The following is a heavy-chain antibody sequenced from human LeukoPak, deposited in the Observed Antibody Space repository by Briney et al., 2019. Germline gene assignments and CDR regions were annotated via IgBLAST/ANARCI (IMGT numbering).Heavy chain of an antibody. J-gene: IGHJ4*02. CDR2: INHGGSIV. V-gene: IGHV3-48*03. D-gene: IGHD3/OR15-3a*01. Sequence: GGALRLSCAVSGFTFVSHAMNWVRQAPGKGLEWISFINHGGSIVYYVDSVKGRFATSRDNAKNSLYLQMNTVEADDTAVYYCARDQDWAFDYWGQGTLVTVSS. CDR3: ARDQDWAFDY. CDR1: GFTFVSHA.